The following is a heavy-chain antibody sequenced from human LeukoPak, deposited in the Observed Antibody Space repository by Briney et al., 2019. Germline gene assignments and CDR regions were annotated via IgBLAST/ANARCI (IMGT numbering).Heavy chain of an antibody. CDR1: QFNFNKFG. CDR3: AKVVDPDYYYYGMDV. D-gene: IGHD6-6*01. Sequence: SGGSLRLSCATSQFNFNKFGMTWVRQAPGKGLEWVSSISGNGGSTQYADSVQGRFAISRDNSKNTLYLQMNSLRAEDTAVYYCAKVVDPDYYYYGMDVWGQGTTVTVSS. V-gene: IGHV3-23*01. J-gene: IGHJ6*02. CDR2: ISGNGGST.